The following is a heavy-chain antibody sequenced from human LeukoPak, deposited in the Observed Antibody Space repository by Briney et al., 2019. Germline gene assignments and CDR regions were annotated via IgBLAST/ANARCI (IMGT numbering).Heavy chain of an antibody. CDR1: GGTFSSYA. V-gene: IGHV1-69*05. Sequence: ASVKVSCKASGGTFSSYAISWVRQAPGQGLEWMGGIIPIFGTANYAQKFQGRVTITTDESTSTAYMELSSLRSEDTAVYYCARTKNYYDSSGYCYGGFDYWGQGTLVTVSS. D-gene: IGHD3-22*01. CDR2: IIPIFGTA. J-gene: IGHJ4*02. CDR3: ARTKNYYDSSGYCYGGFDY.